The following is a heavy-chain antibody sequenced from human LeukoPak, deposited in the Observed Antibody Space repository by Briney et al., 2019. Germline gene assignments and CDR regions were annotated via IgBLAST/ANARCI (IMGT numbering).Heavy chain of an antibody. CDR3: AKDRSPYDSSGYLVH. V-gene: IGHV3-30*18. Sequence: PGGSLRLSCAASGFTFSSYGMHWVRQAPGKGLEWVAVISYDGSNKYYADSVKGRFTISRDNSKNTLYLQMNSLRAEDTAVYYCAKDRSPYDSSGYLVHWGQGTLVTVSS. CDR2: ISYDGSNK. D-gene: IGHD3-22*01. CDR1: GFTFSSYG. J-gene: IGHJ1*01.